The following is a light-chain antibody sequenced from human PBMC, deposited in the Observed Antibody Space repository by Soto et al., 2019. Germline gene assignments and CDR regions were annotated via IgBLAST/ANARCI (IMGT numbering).Light chain of an antibody. V-gene: IGKV3-20*01. Sequence: EIVLTQSPGTLSLSPGERATLSFRASQSISSRCLAWYQQKPGQAPRRPIYGASSRATGIPDRFSGSGSGTDFTLTISRLEPEDFAVFYCQQYGNTPLTFGHGTKVEIK. J-gene: IGKJ1*01. CDR2: GAS. CDR1: QSISSRC. CDR3: QQYGNTPLT.